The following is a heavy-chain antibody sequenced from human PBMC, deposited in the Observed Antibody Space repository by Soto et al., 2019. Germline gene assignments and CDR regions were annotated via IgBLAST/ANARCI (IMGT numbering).Heavy chain of an antibody. CDR2: IYYSGST. CDR1: GGSISSYY. J-gene: IGHJ4*02. D-gene: IGHD1-26*01. CDR3: GRHGQVGGRLFGPFDY. Sequence: SESLSLTCTVSGGSISSYYWSWIRQPPGKGLEWIGYIYYSGSTNYNPSLKSRVTISVDTSKNQFSLKLSSVTAADTAVYYCGRHGQVGGRLFGPFDYGGQGTLVPVS. V-gene: IGHV4-59*08.